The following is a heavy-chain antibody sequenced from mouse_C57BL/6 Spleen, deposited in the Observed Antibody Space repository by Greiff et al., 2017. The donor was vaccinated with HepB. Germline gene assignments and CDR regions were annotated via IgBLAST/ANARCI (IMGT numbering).Heavy chain of an antibody. D-gene: IGHD3-2*02. CDR1: GYSITSGYY. J-gene: IGHJ3*01. Sequence: EVKLMESGPGLVKPSQSLSLTCSVTGYSITSGYYWNWIRQFPGNKLEWMGYISYDGSNNYNPSLKNRISITRDTSKNQFFLKLNSVTTEDTATYYCARSSSGPFAYWGQGTLVTVSA. CDR2: ISYDGSN. CDR3: ARSSSGPFAY. V-gene: IGHV3-6*01.